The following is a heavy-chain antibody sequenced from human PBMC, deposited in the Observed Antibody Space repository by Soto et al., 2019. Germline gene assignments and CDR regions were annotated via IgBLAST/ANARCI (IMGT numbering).Heavy chain of an antibody. Sequence: SETLSLTCTVSGGSISSYYWSWIRQPPGKGLEWIGYIYYSGSTNYNPSLKSRVTISVDTSKNQFSLKLSSVTAADTAVYYCARAPGPSDFWSGSYAPYYYYGMDVWGQGTTVNVS. CDR2: IYYSGST. CDR1: GGSISSYY. D-gene: IGHD3-3*01. J-gene: IGHJ6*02. V-gene: IGHV4-59*01. CDR3: ARAPGPSDFWSGSYAPYYYYGMDV.